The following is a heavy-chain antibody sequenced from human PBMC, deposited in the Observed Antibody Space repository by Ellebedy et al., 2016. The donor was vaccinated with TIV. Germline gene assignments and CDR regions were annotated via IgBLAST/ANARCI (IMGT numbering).Heavy chain of an antibody. J-gene: IGHJ4*02. Sequence: SVKVSXXASGGTFSSYAISWVRQAPGQGLEWMGGIIPIFGTANYAQKFQGRVTITADESTSTAYMELSSLRSEDTAVYYCARSAVAGEDFDYWGQGTLVTVSS. CDR1: GGTFSSYA. D-gene: IGHD6-19*01. CDR2: IIPIFGTA. V-gene: IGHV1-69*13. CDR3: ARSAVAGEDFDY.